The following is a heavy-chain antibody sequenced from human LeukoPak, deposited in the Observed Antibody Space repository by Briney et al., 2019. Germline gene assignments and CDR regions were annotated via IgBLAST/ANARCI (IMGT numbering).Heavy chain of an antibody. CDR3: AKFLWFGELSPYFDY. J-gene: IGHJ4*02. CDR2: ISGSGGST. CDR1: GFTFSSYA. Sequence: GGSLRLSCAASGFTFSSYAMSWVHQAPGKGLEWVSAISGSGGSTYYADSVKGRFTISRDNSKNTLYLQMNSLRAEDTAVYYCAKFLWFGELSPYFDYWGQGTLVTVSS. D-gene: IGHD3-10*01. V-gene: IGHV3-23*01.